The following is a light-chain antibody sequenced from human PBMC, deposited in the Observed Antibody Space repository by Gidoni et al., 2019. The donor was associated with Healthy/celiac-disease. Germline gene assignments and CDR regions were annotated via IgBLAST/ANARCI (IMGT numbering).Light chain of an antibody. J-gene: IGLJ3*02. CDR3: CSYAGSYLNWV. V-gene: IGLV2-11*01. CDR1: SSDVGGYNY. CDR2: DVS. Sequence: TQPRSVSGSPGQSVPISCTGTSSDVGGYNYVSWYQQHPGKAPKLMIYDVSKRPSGVPDRFSGSKSGNTASLTISGLQAEDEADYYCCSYAGSYLNWVFGGGTKLTVL.